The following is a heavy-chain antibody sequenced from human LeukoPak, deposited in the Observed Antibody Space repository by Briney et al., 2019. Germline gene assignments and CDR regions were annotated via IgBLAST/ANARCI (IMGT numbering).Heavy chain of an antibody. D-gene: IGHD5-24*01. CDR1: GFTFDDYA. J-gene: IGHJ4*02. CDR2: INWDGGST. CDR3: AKGSGYSYFDH. Sequence: PGGSLRLSCAASGFTFDDYAMHWVRQAPGKGLEWDSLINWDGGSTYYADSVKGRFTISRDNTKNSLFLQMNSLRAEDSAFYYCAKGSGYSYFDHWGQGTLVTVSS. V-gene: IGHV3-43D*03.